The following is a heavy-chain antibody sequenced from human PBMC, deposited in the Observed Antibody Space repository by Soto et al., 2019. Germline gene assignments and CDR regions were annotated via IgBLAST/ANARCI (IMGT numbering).Heavy chain of an antibody. CDR3: ARSSDFCSCFCGMDV. D-gene: IGHD3-3*01. V-gene: IGHV1-8*01. Sequence: XSVQVSRNASVYPFTGYDTDWLRQPTGQGLEWMGWMKPNSGNTGYAQKFQGRVTMTRNTSISTSYMELSRLRSEDTAVYYCARSSDFCSCFCGMDVWGQGTTGTVSS. CDR2: MKPNSGNT. J-gene: IGHJ6*02. CDR1: VYPFTGYD.